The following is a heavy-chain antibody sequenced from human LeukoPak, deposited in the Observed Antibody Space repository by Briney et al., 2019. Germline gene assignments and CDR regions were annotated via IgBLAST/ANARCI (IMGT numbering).Heavy chain of an antibody. CDR1: GFTFSSYA. CDR2: ISSSSTFI. J-gene: IGHJ3*02. CDR3: ARVRDINYETFDI. Sequence: PGGSLRLSCAASGFTFSSYAMNWVRQAPGRGLEWVSSISSSSTFIYYADSLMGRFTITRDNAKNSLYLQMNSLRAEDTAVYYCARVRDINYETFDIWGQGTMVTVSS. V-gene: IGHV3-21*01. D-gene: IGHD3-16*01.